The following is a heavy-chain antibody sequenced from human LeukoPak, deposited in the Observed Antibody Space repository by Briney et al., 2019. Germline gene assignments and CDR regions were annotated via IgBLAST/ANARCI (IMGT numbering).Heavy chain of an antibody. Sequence: SGGSLRLSCAASGFTFSSYGMHWVRQAPGKGLEWVAVISYDGSNKYYADSVKGRFTTSRDNSKNTLYLQMNSLRAEDTAVYYCARELIGIVGATYGYWGQGTLVTVSS. V-gene: IGHV3-30*03. J-gene: IGHJ4*02. D-gene: IGHD1-26*01. CDR3: ARELIGIVGATYGY. CDR1: GFTFSSYG. CDR2: ISYDGSNK.